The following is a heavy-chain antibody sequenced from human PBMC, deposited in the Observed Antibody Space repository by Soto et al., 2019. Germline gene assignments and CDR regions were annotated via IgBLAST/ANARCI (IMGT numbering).Heavy chain of an antibody. D-gene: IGHD5-12*01. V-gene: IGHV1-2*02. CDR2: INPNSGGT. Sequence: GASVKVSCKASGYTFTGYYMHWVRQAPGQGLEWMGWINPNSGGTNYAQKFQGRVTMTRDTSISTAYMELSRLRSDDTAVYYCARSPSMATSTFDYWGQGTLVTVSS. CDR1: GYTFTGYY. CDR3: ARSPSMATSTFDY. J-gene: IGHJ4*02.